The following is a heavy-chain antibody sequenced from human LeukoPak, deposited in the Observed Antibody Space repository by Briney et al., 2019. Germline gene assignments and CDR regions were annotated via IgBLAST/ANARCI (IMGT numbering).Heavy chain of an antibody. CDR3: ARDSRYCSSTSCYPYYFDY. CDR1: GYTFTNYG. D-gene: IGHD2-2*01. Sequence: ASVKVSCKASGYTFTNYGISWVRQAPGQGLEWMGWISAYNGNTNYAQKLRGRVTMTTDTSTSTAYMELRSLRSDDTAVYYCARDSRYCSSTSCYPYYFDYWGQGTLVTVSS. V-gene: IGHV1-18*01. CDR2: ISAYNGNT. J-gene: IGHJ4*02.